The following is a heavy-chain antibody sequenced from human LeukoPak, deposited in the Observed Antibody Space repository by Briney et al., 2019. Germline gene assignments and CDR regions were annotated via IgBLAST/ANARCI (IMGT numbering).Heavy chain of an antibody. V-gene: IGHV4-4*07. CDR1: SGSISNYD. CDR3: ARDRSGDDDFWSGYYTNCFDP. D-gene: IGHD3-3*01. Sequence: SETLSLTCTVSSGSISNYDWSWIRQPAGKGLEWIGRIYTSGSTNYNPSLKSRVTMSVDTSKKQFSLKLSSVTAADTAVYYCARDRSGDDDFWSGYYTNCFDPWGQGTLSPSPQ. CDR2: IYTSGST. J-gene: IGHJ5*02.